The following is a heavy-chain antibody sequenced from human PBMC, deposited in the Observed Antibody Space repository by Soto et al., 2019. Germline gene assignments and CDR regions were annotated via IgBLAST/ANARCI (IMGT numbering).Heavy chain of an antibody. V-gene: IGHV3-11*05. Sequence: PGGSLRLSCAASGFTFSDYYMSWIRQAPGKGLEWVSYISSSSSYTNYADSVKGRFTISRDNAKNSLYLQMNSLRAEDTAVYYCARDLSIGGVIVGDDYWGQGTLVTVSS. CDR2: ISSSSSYT. J-gene: IGHJ4*02. CDR3: ARDLSIGGVIVGDDY. CDR1: GFTFSDYY. D-gene: IGHD3-16*02.